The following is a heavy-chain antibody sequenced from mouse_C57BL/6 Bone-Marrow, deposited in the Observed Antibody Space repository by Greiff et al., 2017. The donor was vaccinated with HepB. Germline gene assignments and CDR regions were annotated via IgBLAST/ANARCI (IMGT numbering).Heavy chain of an antibody. CDR1: GYTFTSYW. CDR3: ARGITTVVARGFAY. CDR2: IHPNSGST. Sequence: QVQLKQPGAELVKPGASVKLSCKASGYTFTSYWMHWVKQRPGQGLEWIGMIHPNSGSTNYNEKFKSKATLTVDKSSSTAYMQLSSLTSEDSAVYYCARGITTVVARGFAYWGQGTLVTVSA. J-gene: IGHJ3*01. D-gene: IGHD1-1*01. V-gene: IGHV1-64*01.